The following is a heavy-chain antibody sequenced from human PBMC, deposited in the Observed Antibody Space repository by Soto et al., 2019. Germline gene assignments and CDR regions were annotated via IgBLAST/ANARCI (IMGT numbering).Heavy chain of an antibody. D-gene: IGHD3-16*01. Sequence: SETLSLTCTGSGGSISIYYWSWIRQPPGKGLECIGYIYYSGSTNYNPSLKSRVTISVDTSKNQFSLKLSSVTAADTALYYCARSLVFGGTNDYWGQGTQVPVSS. CDR1: GGSISIYY. J-gene: IGHJ4*02. CDR2: IYYSGST. V-gene: IGHV4-59*01. CDR3: ARSLVFGGTNDY.